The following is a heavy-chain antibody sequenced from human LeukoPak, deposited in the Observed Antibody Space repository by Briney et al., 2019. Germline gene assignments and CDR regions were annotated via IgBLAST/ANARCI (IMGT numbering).Heavy chain of an antibody. V-gene: IGHV3-23*01. Sequence: GGSLRLSCAASGFTFSSYAMSWVRQAPGKGLEWVSGISGGGGSTYYADSVKGRFTISRDNSKNTLYLQMNSLRAEDTAVYYCAKDGVADTAMVNWFDPWGQGTLVTVSS. J-gene: IGHJ5*02. CDR3: AKDGVADTAMVNWFDP. CDR2: ISGGGGST. CDR1: GFTFSSYA. D-gene: IGHD5-18*01.